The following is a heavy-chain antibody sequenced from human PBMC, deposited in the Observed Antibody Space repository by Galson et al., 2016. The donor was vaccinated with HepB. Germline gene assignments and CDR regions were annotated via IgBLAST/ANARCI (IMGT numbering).Heavy chain of an antibody. CDR2: MNPNGGNT. Sequence: SVKVSCKASGYTFTSYDIHWVRQATGQGPEWMGWMNPNGGNTGYAQKFQGRVTLTRSTSKSTVYMELSSLRSEDMAMYYCARVEYASSTGANRFDYWGQGTLVTVSS. D-gene: IGHD6-6*01. CDR1: GYTFTSYD. V-gene: IGHV1-8*02. J-gene: IGHJ4*02. CDR3: ARVEYASSTGANRFDY.